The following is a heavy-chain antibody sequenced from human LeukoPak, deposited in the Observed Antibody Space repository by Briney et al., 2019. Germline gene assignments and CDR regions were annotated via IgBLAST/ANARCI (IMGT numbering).Heavy chain of an antibody. J-gene: IGHJ4*02. V-gene: IGHV1-18*01. D-gene: IGHD3-22*01. CDR2: ISAYNGNT. CDR1: GYTFTSYG. CDR3: ARDRMDYYDSSGYLPFDY. Sequence: ASVKVSCKASGYTFTSYGISWVRQAPGQGLEWMGWISAYNGNTNYAQKLQGRVTMTTDTSTSTAYMELRSLRSDDTAVYYCARDRMDYYDSSGYLPFDYWGQGTLVTVSS.